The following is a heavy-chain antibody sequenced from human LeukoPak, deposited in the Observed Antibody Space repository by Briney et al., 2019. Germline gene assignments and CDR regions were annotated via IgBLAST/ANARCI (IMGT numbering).Heavy chain of an antibody. D-gene: IGHD3-10*01. CDR3: ARATYYYGSGSYSHLGNFDY. CDR2: IYHSGST. Sequence: SETVSLTCAVSGYSISSGYYWGWIRQPPGEGLEGIGSIYHSGSTYYKPSLKGRVTISVDTSKNQFPLTLRSVTAAATAVYYCARATYYYGSGSYSHLGNFDYWGQGALVTVSS. CDR1: GYSISSGYY. J-gene: IGHJ4*02. V-gene: IGHV4-38-2*01.